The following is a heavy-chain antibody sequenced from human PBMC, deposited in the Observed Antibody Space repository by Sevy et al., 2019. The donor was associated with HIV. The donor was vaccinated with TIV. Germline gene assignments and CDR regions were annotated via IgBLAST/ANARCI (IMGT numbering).Heavy chain of an antibody. V-gene: IGHV1-18*01. J-gene: IGHJ4*02. CDR2: ISAYNGNT. Sequence: ASVKDSCKASGYTFTSYGISWVRQAPGQGLEWMGWISAYNGNTNYAQKLQGRVTMTTDTSTSTAYMELRSLRSDDTAVYYCARVVSGYSGYALYYFDYWGQGTLVTVSS. CDR1: GYTFTSYG. D-gene: IGHD5-12*01. CDR3: ARVVSGYSGYALYYFDY.